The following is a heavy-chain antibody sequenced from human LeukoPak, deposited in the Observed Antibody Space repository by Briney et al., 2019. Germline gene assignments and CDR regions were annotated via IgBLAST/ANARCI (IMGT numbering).Heavy chain of an antibody. D-gene: IGHD5-24*01. CDR3: ARPLLDSYKDFDY. Sequence: PETLSLTCAVYGGSFSGYYWSWVRQPPGKGLEWIGEINHSGSTNYNPSLKSGGTISVATSKNQFSLKLSSVTAADTAVYYCARPLLDSYKDFDYWGQGTLVTVSS. CDR2: INHSGST. CDR1: GGSFSGYY. J-gene: IGHJ4*02. V-gene: IGHV4-34*01.